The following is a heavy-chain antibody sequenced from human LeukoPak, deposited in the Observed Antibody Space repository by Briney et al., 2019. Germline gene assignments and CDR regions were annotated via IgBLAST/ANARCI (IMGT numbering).Heavy chain of an antibody. CDR3: ARVDCLGSCYRYYFDY. CDR2: ISYDGSNK. CDR1: GFTFSSYA. D-gene: IGHD2-15*01. Sequence: PGGSLRLSCAASGFTFSSYAMHWVRQAPGKGLEWVAVISYDGSNKYYADSVKGRFTISRDNSKNTLYLQMNSLRAEDTAVYYCARVDCLGSCYRYYFDYWGQGTLVTVSS. J-gene: IGHJ4*02. V-gene: IGHV3-30*04.